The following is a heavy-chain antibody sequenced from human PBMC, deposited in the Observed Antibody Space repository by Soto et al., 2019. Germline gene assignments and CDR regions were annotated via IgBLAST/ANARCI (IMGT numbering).Heavy chain of an antibody. Sequence: PSETLSLTCTVSGGSISSYYWSWIRQPPGKGLEWIGYIYYSGSTNYNPSLKSRVTISVDTSKNQFSLKLSSVTAADTAVYYCARLSGYSRMKMDYWGQGTLVTVSS. CDR1: GGSISSYY. CDR2: IYYSGST. D-gene: IGHD6-13*01. J-gene: IGHJ4*02. CDR3: ARLSGYSRMKMDY. V-gene: IGHV4-59*08.